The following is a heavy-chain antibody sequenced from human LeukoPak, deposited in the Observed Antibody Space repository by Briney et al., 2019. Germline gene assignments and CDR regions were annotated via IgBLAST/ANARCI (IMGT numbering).Heavy chain of an antibody. V-gene: IGHV4-31*03. CDR3: ARGEVWWHVDY. CDR2: IYYSGST. J-gene: IGHJ4*02. CDR1: GGSISSGGYY. Sequence: SETLSLTCTVSGGSISSGGYYWSWIRQHPGKGLEWIGYIYYSGSTYYNPSLKSRVTISVDTSKNQFSLKLSSVTAADTAVYYCARGEVWWHVDYWGQGTLVTVSS. D-gene: IGHD1-26*01.